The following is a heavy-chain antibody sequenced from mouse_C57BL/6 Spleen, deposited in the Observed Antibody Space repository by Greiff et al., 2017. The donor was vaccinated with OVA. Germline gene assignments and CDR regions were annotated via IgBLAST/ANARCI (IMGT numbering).Heavy chain of an antibody. CDR2: INYDGSST. Sequence: EVMLVESEGGLVQPGSSMKLSCTASGFSFSDYYMAWVRQVPEKGLEWVANINYDGSSTYYLDSLKSRFIISRDNAKNILYLQMSSLKSEDTATYYCARDRDDYDGYWYFDVWGTGTTVTVSS. V-gene: IGHV5-16*01. CDR3: ARDRDDYDGYWYFDV. D-gene: IGHD2-4*01. CDR1: GFSFSDYY. J-gene: IGHJ1*03.